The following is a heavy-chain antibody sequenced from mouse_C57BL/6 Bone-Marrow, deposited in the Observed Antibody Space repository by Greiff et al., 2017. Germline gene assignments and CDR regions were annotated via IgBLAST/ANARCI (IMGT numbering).Heavy chain of an antibody. CDR3: AREGYYFDY. CDR1: GYTFTSYW. CDR2: IDPSDSYT. J-gene: IGHJ2*01. Sequence: VQLQQPGAELVMPGASVKLSCKASGYTFTSYWMHWVKQRPGQGLEWFGEIDPSDSYTNYNQKFKGKSTLTVDKSSSTAYMQLSSLTSEDSAVYYCAREGYYFDYWGQGTTLTVSS. V-gene: IGHV1-69*01.